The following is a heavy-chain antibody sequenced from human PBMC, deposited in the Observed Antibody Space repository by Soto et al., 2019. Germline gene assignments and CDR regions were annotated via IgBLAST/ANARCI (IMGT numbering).Heavy chain of an antibody. CDR2: MNPGSGNT. Sequence: ASVKVSCKASGYTFTNYEINWVRQATGQGLEWMGWMNPGSGNTGYAHKFQGRVTMTRNISISTAYMELSRLGSDDTAIYYCARMAARGSLNSFDPWGQGTLVTVSS. CDR1: GYTFTNYE. D-gene: IGHD3-10*01. V-gene: IGHV1-8*01. CDR3: ARMAARGSLNSFDP. J-gene: IGHJ5*02.